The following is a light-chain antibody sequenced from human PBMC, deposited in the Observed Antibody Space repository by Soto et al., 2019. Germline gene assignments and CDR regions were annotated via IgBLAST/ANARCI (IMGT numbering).Light chain of an antibody. J-gene: IGKJ5*01. Sequence: EIVMTQSPATLSVSPGGRATLSCRASQSISGTLAWYQQKPGQAPRLLIYSASRRAAGIPARFSGSGFGTDFTLTISSLEPEDAAVYYCQQRSNWPPITFGQGTRLEIK. CDR1: QSISGT. CDR3: QQRSNWPPIT. CDR2: SAS. V-gene: IGKV3-11*01.